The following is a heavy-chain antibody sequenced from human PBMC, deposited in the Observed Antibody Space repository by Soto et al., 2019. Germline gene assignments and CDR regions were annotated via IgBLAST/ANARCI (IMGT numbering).Heavy chain of an antibody. J-gene: IGHJ5*02. V-gene: IGHV3-48*03. Sequence: PGGSLRLSCVASGFTFSSFEMNWVRQAPGKGLEWISYISSGGKTTYYADSVKGRFTISRDNAKNSLYLQMSSLRAEDAAVYYCARNYIIHYDGSRAHYSWGRGTLVTVSS. CDR1: GFTFSSFE. CDR2: ISSGGKTT. CDR3: ARNYIIHYDGSRAHYS. D-gene: IGHD3-22*01.